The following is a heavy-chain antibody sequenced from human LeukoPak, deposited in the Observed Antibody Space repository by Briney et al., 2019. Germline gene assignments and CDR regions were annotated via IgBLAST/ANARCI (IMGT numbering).Heavy chain of an antibody. Sequence: GASVKVSCKASGYTFTSYGISWVRQAPGQGLEWMGGIIPIFGTANYAQKFQGRVTITTDESTSTAYMELSSLRSEDTAVYYCASAMYYYDSSGYYPPFDYWGQGTLVTVSS. CDR2: IIPIFGTA. V-gene: IGHV1-69*05. J-gene: IGHJ4*02. CDR1: GYTFTSYG. CDR3: ASAMYYYDSSGYYPPFDY. D-gene: IGHD3-22*01.